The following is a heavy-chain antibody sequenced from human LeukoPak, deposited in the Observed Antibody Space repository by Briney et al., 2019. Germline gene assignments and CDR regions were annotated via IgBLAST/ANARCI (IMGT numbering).Heavy chain of an antibody. CDR2: IQYSGST. CDR3: ARRKGRYSGLDNWFDS. D-gene: IGHD1-26*01. J-gene: IGHJ5*01. V-gene: IGHV4-59*08. CDR1: GGFIDTYY. Sequence: PSETLSLNCTVSGGFIDTYYWSWIRLAPGRGLELLGYIQYSGSTTYNPSSKSRVNISIDTSKRQISLRLNSVTAADTAVYYCARRKGRYSGLDNWFDSWGQGTLVTVSS.